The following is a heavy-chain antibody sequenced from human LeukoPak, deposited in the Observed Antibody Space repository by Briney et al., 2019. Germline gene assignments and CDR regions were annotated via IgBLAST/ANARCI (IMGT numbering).Heavy chain of an antibody. Sequence: GASVKASCKVSGYALTELSMHWVRQAPGKGLEWMGGFDPEDGETIYAQKFQGRVTMTEDTSTDTAYMELSSLRSEDTAVYYCATPLGTSSGAFDIWGQGTMVTVSS. CDR2: FDPEDGET. V-gene: IGHV1-24*01. CDR1: GYALTELS. CDR3: ATPLGTSSGAFDI. J-gene: IGHJ3*02. D-gene: IGHD2-2*01.